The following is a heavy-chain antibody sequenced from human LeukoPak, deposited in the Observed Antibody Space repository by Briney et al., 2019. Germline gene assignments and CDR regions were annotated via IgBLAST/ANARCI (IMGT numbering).Heavy chain of an antibody. CDR1: GESFSGDF. CDR3: AREFRHYDYVWGKGGRFDY. J-gene: IGHJ4*02. D-gene: IGHD3-16*01. CDR2: IYTSGST. V-gene: IGHV4-4*07. Sequence: SETLSLTCAVYGESFSGDFWSWIRQSPGKGLECIGRIYTSGSTNYNPSLKSRVTMSVDTSKNQFSLKLSSVTAADTAVYYCAREFRHYDYVWGKGGRFDYWGQGTLVTVSS.